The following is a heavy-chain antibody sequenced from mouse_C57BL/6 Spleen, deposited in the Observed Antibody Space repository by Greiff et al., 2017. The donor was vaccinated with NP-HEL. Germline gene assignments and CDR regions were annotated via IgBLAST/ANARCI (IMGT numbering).Heavy chain of an antibody. CDR2: IDPSDGCT. D-gene: IGHD2-4*01. CDR1: GYTFTNYC. V-gene: IGHV1-69*01. CDR3: ARGDYDKALDY. Sequence: QVQLQQSGPELVMPGASVKLSCKASGYTFTNYCMHWVKQSPGQGLEWIGEIDPSDGCTNYNQKFKGKSTLTVDKSSSTAYMQLRSLTSEDSAVYYCARGDYDKALDYWGQGTTLTVSS. J-gene: IGHJ2*01.